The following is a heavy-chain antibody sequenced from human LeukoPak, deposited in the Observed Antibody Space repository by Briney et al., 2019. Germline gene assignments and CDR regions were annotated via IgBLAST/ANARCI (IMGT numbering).Heavy chain of an antibody. Sequence: SETLSLTCSVSSGSINSYWWSWIRQLAGKGLEFIGRIYTTGMTNYNPSLKSRVSMSVDTSKNQFSLELRSVTAADTAVYFCARAGYTISSYRFDYWGQGALVTVSS. CDR2: IYTTGMT. V-gene: IGHV4-4*07. CDR3: ARAGYTISSYRFDY. J-gene: IGHJ4*02. D-gene: IGHD3-16*02. CDR1: SGSINSYW.